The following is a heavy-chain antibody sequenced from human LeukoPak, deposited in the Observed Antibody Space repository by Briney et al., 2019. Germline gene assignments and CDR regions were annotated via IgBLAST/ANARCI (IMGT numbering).Heavy chain of an antibody. V-gene: IGHV1-2*02. CDR1: LYTFTGYY. D-gene: IGHD6-13*01. Sequence: ASVKVSCKASLYTFTGYYMHWVRQAPGQGLEWMGCINPNNGEPHYAQKFQGRVTMTRDTSISTAYMELSSLRSDDTAFYYWTRDASRTHFDSWGQGTLVTVSS. J-gene: IGHJ4*02. CDR2: INPNNGEP. CDR3: TRDASRTHFDS.